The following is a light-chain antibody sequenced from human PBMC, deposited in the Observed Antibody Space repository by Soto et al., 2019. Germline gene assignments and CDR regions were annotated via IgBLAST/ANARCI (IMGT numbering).Light chain of an antibody. V-gene: IGKV1-39*01. CDR1: QSISNY. CDR3: QQYGSSPIT. Sequence: DIQMTQSPSSLSASVGDRVTITCRASQSISNYLNWYQQRPGKAPKLLIYAASSRAAGIPDRFSGSGSGTDFTLTISRLEPEDFAVYYCQQYGSSPITFGQGTRLEIK. CDR2: AAS. J-gene: IGKJ5*01.